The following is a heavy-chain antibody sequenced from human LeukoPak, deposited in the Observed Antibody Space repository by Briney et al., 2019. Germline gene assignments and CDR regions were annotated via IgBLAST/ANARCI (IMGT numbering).Heavy chain of an antibody. CDR3: ARDRCSSTSCHLWDYFDY. CDR1: GGTFSSYA. J-gene: IGHJ4*02. V-gene: IGHV1-69*05. CDR2: IIPIFGTA. Sequence: SVKVSCKASGGTFSSYAISWVRQAPGQGLEWMGRIIPIFGTANYAQKFQGRVTITTDESTSTAYMELSSLRSEDTAVYYCARDRCSSTSCHLWDYFDYWGQGTLVPVSS. D-gene: IGHD2-2*01.